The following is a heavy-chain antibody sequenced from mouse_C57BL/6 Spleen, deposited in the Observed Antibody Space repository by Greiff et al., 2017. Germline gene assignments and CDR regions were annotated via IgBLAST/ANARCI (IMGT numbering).Heavy chain of an antibody. D-gene: IGHD3-2*02. CDR3: AQDSSGNYFDY. CDR2: ISSGSSTI. J-gene: IGHJ2*01. CDR1: GFTFSDYG. Sequence: DVMLVESGGGLVKPGGSLKLSCAASGFTFSDYGMHWVRQAPEKGLEWVAYISSGSSTIYYADTVKGRFTISRDNAKNTLFLQMTSLRSEDTAMYYSAQDSSGNYFDYWGQGTTLTVSS. V-gene: IGHV5-17*01.